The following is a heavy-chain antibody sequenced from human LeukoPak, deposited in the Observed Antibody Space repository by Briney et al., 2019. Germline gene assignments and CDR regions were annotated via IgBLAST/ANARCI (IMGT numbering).Heavy chain of an antibody. V-gene: IGHV4-59*12. J-gene: IGHJ4*02. CDR2: ISYSGST. D-gene: IGHD3-22*01. CDR1: GGSLSPYY. Sequence: SETLSLTCTVSGGSLSPYYWSWIRQSPGKGLEWIGYISYSGSTNYNPSLKSRVTISVDKSKNQFSLKLSSVTAADTAVYYCARDLSGYSHFDYWGQGTLVTVSS. CDR3: ARDLSGYSHFDY.